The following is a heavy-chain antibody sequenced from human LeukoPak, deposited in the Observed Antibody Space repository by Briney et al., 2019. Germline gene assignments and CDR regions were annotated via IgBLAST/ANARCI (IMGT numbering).Heavy chain of an antibody. CDR2: IYYSGST. J-gene: IGHJ4*02. CDR3: ARDVAGSNYVWGSYREPLFDY. V-gene: IGHV4-59*11. CDR1: GGYISSHY. Sequence: PSETLPLTCTVSGGYISSHYWSWIRQPPGKGLEWIGYIYYSGSTNYNPSLKSRVTISVDTSKNQFSLKLSSVTAADTAVYYCARDVAGSNYVWGSYREPLFDYWGQGTLVTVSS. D-gene: IGHD3-16*02.